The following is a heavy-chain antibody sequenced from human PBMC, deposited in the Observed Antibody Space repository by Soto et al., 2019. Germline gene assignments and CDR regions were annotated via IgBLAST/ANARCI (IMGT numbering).Heavy chain of an antibody. J-gene: IGHJ5*02. CDR1: GFTFSSYA. V-gene: IGHV3-23*01. CDR3: AKDWRDIVVVPAARGPNWFDP. D-gene: IGHD2-2*01. CDR2: ISGSGGST. Sequence: GGSLRLSCAASGFTFSSYAMSWVRQAPGKGLEWVSAISGSGGSTYYADSVKGRFTISRDNSKNTLYLQMNSLRAEDTAVYYCAKDWRDIVVVPAARGPNWFDPWGQGTLVTVSS.